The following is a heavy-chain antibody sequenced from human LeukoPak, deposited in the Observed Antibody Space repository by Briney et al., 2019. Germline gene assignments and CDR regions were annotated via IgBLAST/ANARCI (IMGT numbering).Heavy chain of an antibody. V-gene: IGHV3-21*01. Sequence: GGSLRLSCAASGFTFSSYSMNWVRQAPGKGLEWVSSISSSSSYIYYADSVKGRFTISRDNDKNSLYLQMNSLRAEDTAVYYCARGGAARPIDYWGQGTLVTVSS. J-gene: IGHJ4*02. CDR3: ARGGAARPIDY. CDR2: ISSSSSYI. CDR1: GFTFSSYS. D-gene: IGHD6-6*01.